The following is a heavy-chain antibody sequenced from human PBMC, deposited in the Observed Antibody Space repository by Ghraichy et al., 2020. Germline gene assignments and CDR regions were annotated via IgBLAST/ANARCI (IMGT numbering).Heavy chain of an antibody. CDR1: GFTFSNYW. D-gene: IGHD3-9*01. J-gene: IGHJ1*01. V-gene: IGHV3-74*01. Sequence: GALNISCAASGFTFSNYWMHWVRQAPGKGLVWVSRINSDGSSTSYADSVKGRFTISRDNAKNTLYLQMNSLRAEDTAVYYCARGALSQNPDFQHWGQGTLVTVSS. CDR2: INSDGSST. CDR3: ARGALSQNPDFQH.